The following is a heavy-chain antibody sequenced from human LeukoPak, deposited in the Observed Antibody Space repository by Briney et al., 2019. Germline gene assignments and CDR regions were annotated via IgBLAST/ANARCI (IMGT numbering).Heavy chain of an antibody. CDR2: IYHSGST. J-gene: IGHJ4*02. D-gene: IGHD2-15*01. CDR3: ARLDIPRYCSGGSRYSGDY. CDR1: GGSISSSNW. Sequence: SGTLSLTCAVSGGSISSSNWWSWVRQPPGKGLEWIGEIYHSGSTNYNPSLKSRVTISVDKSKNQFSLKLSSVTAADTAVYYCARLDIPRYCSGGSRYSGDYWGQGTLVTVSS. V-gene: IGHV4-4*02.